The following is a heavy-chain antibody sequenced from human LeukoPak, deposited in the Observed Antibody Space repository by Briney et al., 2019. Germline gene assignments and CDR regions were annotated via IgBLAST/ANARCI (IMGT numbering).Heavy chain of an antibody. CDR1: GFTFSNAW. V-gene: IGHV3-15*01. CDR3: NTGQGRSGYYSRY. Sequence: GGSLRLSCAASGFTFSNAWMSWVRQAPGKGLEWVGRIKSKTDGGTTDYAAPVKGRFTISRDASNNTLYLQMNSLKTEDTAVYYCNTGQGRSGYYSRYWGQGTLVTVSS. D-gene: IGHD3-3*01. J-gene: IGHJ4*02. CDR2: IKSKTDGGTT.